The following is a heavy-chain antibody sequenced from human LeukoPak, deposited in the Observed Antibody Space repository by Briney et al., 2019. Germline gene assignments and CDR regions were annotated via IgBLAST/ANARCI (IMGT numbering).Heavy chain of an antibody. J-gene: IGHJ4*02. CDR1: GGSISSGGYY. Sequence: SETLSLTCTVSGGSISSGGYYWNWIRQHPGKGLEWIGYIDYSGSTYYNPSLKSRVTISVDTSRNQFSLKLSSVTAADTAVFYCARDYAGWGLYWGQGTLITVSS. D-gene: IGHD2-21*02. CDR2: IDYSGST. CDR3: ARDYAGWGLY. V-gene: IGHV4-31*03.